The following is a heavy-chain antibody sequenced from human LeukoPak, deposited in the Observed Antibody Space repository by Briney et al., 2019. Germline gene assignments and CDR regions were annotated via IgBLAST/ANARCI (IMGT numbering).Heavy chain of an antibody. Sequence: GGSLRLSCAASGFTFSSYAMHWVRQAPGKGLEYVSAISSNGGSTYYANSVKGRFTISRDNSKNTLYLQMGSLRAEDMAVYYCATGGSNWNYQYYFEYWGQGTLVTVSS. D-gene: IGHD1-7*01. J-gene: IGHJ4*02. CDR2: ISSNGGST. CDR3: ATGGSNWNYQYYFEY. V-gene: IGHV3-64*01. CDR1: GFTFSSYA.